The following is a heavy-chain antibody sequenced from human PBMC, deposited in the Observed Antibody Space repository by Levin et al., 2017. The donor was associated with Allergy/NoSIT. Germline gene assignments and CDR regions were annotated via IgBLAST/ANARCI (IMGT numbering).Heavy chain of an antibody. Sequence: PSETLSLTCAVYGGSFSGYYWSCIRQPPGKGLEWIGEINHSGSTNYNPSLKSRVTISVDTSKNQFSLKLSSVTAADTAVYYCARGRGYSYGYRAYVDYWGQGTLVTVSS. CDR3: ARGRGYSYGYRAYVDY. J-gene: IGHJ4*02. CDR2: INHSGST. V-gene: IGHV4-34*01. CDR1: GGSFSGYY. D-gene: IGHD5-18*01.